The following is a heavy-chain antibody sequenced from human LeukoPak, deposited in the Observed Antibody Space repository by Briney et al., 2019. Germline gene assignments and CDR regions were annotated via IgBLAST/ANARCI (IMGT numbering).Heavy chain of an antibody. CDR1: GGSISSGDYY. J-gene: IGHJ4*02. CDR3: ARIPYSSSWYGGSKYYFDY. V-gene: IGHV4-30-4*01. Sequence: SETLSLTCTVSGGSISSGDYYWSWIRQPPGKGLEWIGYIYYSGSTYHNPSLKSRVTISVDTSKNQFSLKLSSVTAADTAVYYCARIPYSSSWYGGSKYYFDYWGQGTLVTVSS. D-gene: IGHD6-13*01. CDR2: IYYSGST.